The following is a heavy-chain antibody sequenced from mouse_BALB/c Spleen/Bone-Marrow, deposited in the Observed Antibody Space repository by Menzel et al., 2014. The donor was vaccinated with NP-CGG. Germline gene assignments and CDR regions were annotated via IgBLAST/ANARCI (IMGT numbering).Heavy chain of an antibody. CDR3: ARVGFSFDY. D-gene: IGHD3-1*01. Sequence: VQLQQSGAELVRPGSSAKISCKASGYAFSTYWMNWVKQRPGQGLEWIGQIYPGDGDTNYNGKFKGKATLTADRSSSTASMQLSSLTSEDSAVYFCARVGFSFDYWGQGTTLTVSS. V-gene: IGHV1-80*01. CDR2: IYPGDGDT. CDR1: GYAFSTYW. J-gene: IGHJ2*01.